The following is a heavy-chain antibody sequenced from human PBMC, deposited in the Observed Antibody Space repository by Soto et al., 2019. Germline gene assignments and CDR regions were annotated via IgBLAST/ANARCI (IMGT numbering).Heavy chain of an antibody. V-gene: IGHV3-23*01. Sequence: GGSLRLSCAASGFTFSSYAMSWVRQAPGKGLEWVSAISGSGGSTYYADSVKGRFTISRDNSKNSLYLQMNSLRAEDTAVYYCARDGRGITIFGVVAYYFDYWGQGTLVTV. D-gene: IGHD3-3*01. CDR1: GFTFSSYA. CDR2: ISGSGGST. J-gene: IGHJ4*02. CDR3: ARDGRGITIFGVVAYYFDY.